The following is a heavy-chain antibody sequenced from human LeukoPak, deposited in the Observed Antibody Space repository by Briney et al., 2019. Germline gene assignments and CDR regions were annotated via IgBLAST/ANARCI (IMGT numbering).Heavy chain of an antibody. J-gene: IGHJ4*02. CDR2: IKQNSSEK. CDR1: GFTFSTYW. CDR3: ARDSAGNDY. V-gene: IGHV3-7*01. D-gene: IGHD6-13*01. Sequence: GGSLRLSCAASGFTFSTYWMSWVRQAPGKGLEWVANIKQNSSEKYYVDSVKGRFTISRDNAKNSLYLQMNSLRAEDTAMYYCARDSAGNDYWGQGTLVTVSS.